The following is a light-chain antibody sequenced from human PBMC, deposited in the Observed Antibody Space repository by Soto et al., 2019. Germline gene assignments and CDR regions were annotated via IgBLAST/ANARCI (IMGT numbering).Light chain of an antibody. V-gene: IGKV1-27*01. Sequence: DIQMTQSPSSLSASVGDRVTITCRASQGISNYLAWYQQKPGKVPKLLIYASSTLQSGVPSRFSGSGSGTDFTLTISGLQPEDVATYYCPKYNSAPRTCGPGTKVDI. CDR3: PKYNSAPRT. CDR2: ASS. CDR1: QGISNY. J-gene: IGKJ3*01.